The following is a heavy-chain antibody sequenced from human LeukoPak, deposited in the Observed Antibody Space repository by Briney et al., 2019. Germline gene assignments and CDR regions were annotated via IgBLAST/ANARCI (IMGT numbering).Heavy chain of an antibody. D-gene: IGHD3-22*01. Sequence: SETLSLTCTVSGGSISSSSYYWGGIRQPPGKGLEWIGSIYYSGSTYYNPSLKSRVTISVDTSKNQFSLKLSSVTAADTAVYYCASSSGYYSSSPGGFDYWGQGTLVTVSS. CDR2: IYYSGST. CDR3: ASSSGYYSSSPGGFDY. J-gene: IGHJ4*02. CDR1: GGSISSSSYY. V-gene: IGHV4-39*07.